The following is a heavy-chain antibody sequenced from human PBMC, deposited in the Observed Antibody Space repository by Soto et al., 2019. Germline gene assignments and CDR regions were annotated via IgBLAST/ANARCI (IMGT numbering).Heavy chain of an antibody. CDR2: ISSSGSTI. CDR1: GFTFSDYY. Sequence: GRSIRLSCAASGFTFSDYYMSWIPQAPGKGLEWVSYISSSGSTIYYADYVTGRFTISRDTAKNSLYLQMNSLRAEDTAVYYCARLDYGDYVAAFDIWGQGTMVTVSS. V-gene: IGHV3-11*01. D-gene: IGHD4-17*01. CDR3: ARLDYGDYVAAFDI. J-gene: IGHJ3*02.